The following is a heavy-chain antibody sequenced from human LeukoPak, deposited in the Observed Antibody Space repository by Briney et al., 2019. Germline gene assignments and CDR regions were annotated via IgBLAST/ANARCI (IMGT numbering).Heavy chain of an antibody. D-gene: IGHD2-15*01. CDR3: PKDGNSSGGFDY. CDR1: GFTFSSYA. CDR2: ISGSGGST. V-gene: IGHV3-23*01. Sequence: GGSLRLSCAASGFTFSSYAMSWVRQAPGKGLEWVSAISGSGGSTYYADSVKGRFTISRDNSKNTLYLQMNSLRAEDTAVYYCPKDGNSSGGFDYWGQGTLVTVSS. J-gene: IGHJ4*02.